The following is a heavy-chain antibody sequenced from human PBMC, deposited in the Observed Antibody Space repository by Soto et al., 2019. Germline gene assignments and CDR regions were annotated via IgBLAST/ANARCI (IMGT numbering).Heavy chain of an antibody. CDR2: IYYSGST. V-gene: IGHV4-59*01. CDR3: ASHGSGSYYKRYYMDV. Sequence: PSETLSLTCTVSGGSISSYYWSWIRQPPGKGLEWIGYIYYSGSTNYNPSLKSRVTISVDTSKNQFSLKLSSVTAADTAVYYCASHGSGSYYKRYYMDVWAKGTTVTVSS. CDR1: GGSISSYY. J-gene: IGHJ6*03. D-gene: IGHD3-10*01.